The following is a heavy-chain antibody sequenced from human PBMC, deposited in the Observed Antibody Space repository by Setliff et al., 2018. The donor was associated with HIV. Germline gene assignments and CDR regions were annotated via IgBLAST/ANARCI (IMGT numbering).Heavy chain of an antibody. CDR1: GGSISSSSYY. CDR2: SYYSGST. V-gene: IGHV4-39*07. CDR3: ARGRSCSSSSCYLVYYYYYGMDV. D-gene: IGHD2-2*01. J-gene: IGHJ6*02. Sequence: PSETLSLTCTVSGGSISSSSYYWGWIRQPPGKGLEWIGSSYYSGSTDHNPSLKRRVSISVDTSKNQFSLRLSSVTAADTAVYYCARGRSCSSSSCYLVYYYYYGMDVWGHGSTVTVSS.